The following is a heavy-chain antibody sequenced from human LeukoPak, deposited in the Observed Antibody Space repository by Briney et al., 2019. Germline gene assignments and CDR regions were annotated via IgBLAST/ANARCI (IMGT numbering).Heavy chain of an antibody. CDR2: ISYDGSDK. V-gene: IGHV3-30*04. CDR3: ARDTFGAGSPFHYYGMDV. Sequence: GGSLRLSCAASGFSFSSYAIHWVRQAPGKGLEWVAVISYDGSDKYYAHSVKGRFTIPRDTSKNTLYLQMNSLKTEDTAVYYCARDTFGAGSPFHYYGMDVWGQGTTVTVSS. D-gene: IGHD3-10*01. CDR1: GFSFSSYA. J-gene: IGHJ6*02.